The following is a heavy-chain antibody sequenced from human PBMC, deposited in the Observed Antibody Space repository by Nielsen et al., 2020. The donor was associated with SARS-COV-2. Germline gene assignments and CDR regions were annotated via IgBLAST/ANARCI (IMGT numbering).Heavy chain of an antibody. CDR3: ARPDYDSSGPGAFDI. CDR2: IYPGDSDT. D-gene: IGHD3-22*01. J-gene: IGHJ3*02. Sequence: VRQMPGKGLEWMGIIYPGDSDTRYSPSFQGQVTISADKSISTAYLQWSSLKASGTAMYYCARPDYDSSGPGAFDIWGQGAMVTVSS. V-gene: IGHV5-51*01.